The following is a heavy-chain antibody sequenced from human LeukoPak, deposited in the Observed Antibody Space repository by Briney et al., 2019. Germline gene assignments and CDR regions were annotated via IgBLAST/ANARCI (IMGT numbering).Heavy chain of an antibody. V-gene: IGHV4-59*02. CDR3: ARGHSSGWYGGVFDY. D-gene: IGHD6-19*01. CDR1: GFTVSSNY. J-gene: IGHJ4*02. CDR2: IYYSGST. Sequence: PGGSLRLSCAASGFTVSSNYMSWVRQAPGKGLEWIGYIYYSGSTNYNPSLKSRVTISVDTSKNQFSLKLSSVTAADTAVYYCARGHSSGWYGGVFDYWGQGTLVTVSS.